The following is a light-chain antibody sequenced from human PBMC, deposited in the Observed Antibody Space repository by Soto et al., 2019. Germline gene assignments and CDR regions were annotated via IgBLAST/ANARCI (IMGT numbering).Light chain of an antibody. J-gene: IGLJ1*01. V-gene: IGLV2-14*01. CDR1: SSDVGSFDS. CDR2: DVS. CDR3: SSFTTSSTLV. Sequence: QSALTQPASVSGSPGQPITISCTGTSSDVGSFDSVAWYQHNPGKAPKLMIYDVSNRPSGVSSCFSGSKSGNTASLSISGLQTEDEANYYCSSFTTSSTLVFGTGTKLTVL.